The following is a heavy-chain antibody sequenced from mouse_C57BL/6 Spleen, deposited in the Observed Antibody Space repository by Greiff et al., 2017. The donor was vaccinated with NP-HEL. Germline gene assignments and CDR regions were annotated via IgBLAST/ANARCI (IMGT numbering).Heavy chain of an antibody. J-gene: IGHJ4*01. D-gene: IGHD2-2*01. Sequence: DVMLVESGEGLVKPGGSLKLSCAASGFTFSSYAMSWVRQTPEKRLEWVAYISSGGDYIYYADTVKGRFTISRDNARNTLYLQMSSLKSEDTAMYYCTRDQGYGYDGYYYAMDYWGQGTSVTVSS. V-gene: IGHV5-9-1*02. CDR1: GFTFSSYA. CDR3: TRDQGYGYDGYYYAMDY. CDR2: ISSGGDYI.